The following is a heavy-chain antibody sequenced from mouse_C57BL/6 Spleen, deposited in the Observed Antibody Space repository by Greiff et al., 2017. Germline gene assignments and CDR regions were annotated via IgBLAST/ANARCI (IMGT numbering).Heavy chain of an antibody. CDR1: FFPFILSS. Sequence: SLPLSFSSSFFPFILSSMSFVLQTPEKSLELFATISDCGIYTSYPDNFNGRFTISRDNAKNNLYLQISHLKSEDTAMYYCASASNYYDFDVWGTATTVTVSS. V-gene: IGHV5-4*01. CDR2: ISDCGIYT. D-gene: IGHD2-5*01. CDR3: ASASNYYDFDV. J-gene: IGHJ1*03.